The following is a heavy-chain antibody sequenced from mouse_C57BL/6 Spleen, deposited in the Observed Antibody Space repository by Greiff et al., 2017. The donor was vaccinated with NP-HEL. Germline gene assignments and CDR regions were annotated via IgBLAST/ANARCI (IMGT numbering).Heavy chain of an antibody. J-gene: IGHJ3*01. CDR3: ASDGTGGFAY. CDR2: INPNNGGT. D-gene: IGHD4-1*01. Sequence: VQLQQSGPELVKPGASVKISCKASGYTFTDYYMNWVKQSHGKSLEWIGDINPNNGGTSYSQKFKGKATLTVDKSSSTTNMELHSLRAEDSAGYYCASDGTGGFAYWGQGTLVTVSA. CDR1: GYTFTDYY. V-gene: IGHV1-26*01.